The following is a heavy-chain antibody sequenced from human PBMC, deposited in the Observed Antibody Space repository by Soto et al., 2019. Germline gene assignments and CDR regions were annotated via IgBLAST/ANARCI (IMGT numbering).Heavy chain of an antibody. Sequence: EVQLSESGGGLVQPGGSLRLSCAASGFTFSSYAMSWVRQTPGKGLEWVSAITGSGGSTYYADSVKGRFTISRDNSKNMLYLQMNSLRAEDTAVYYCASSSSNRGYDHWGQGTLVTVSS. CDR1: GFTFSSYA. D-gene: IGHD3-10*01. J-gene: IGHJ4*02. CDR3: ASSSSNRGYDH. CDR2: ITGSGGST. V-gene: IGHV3-23*01.